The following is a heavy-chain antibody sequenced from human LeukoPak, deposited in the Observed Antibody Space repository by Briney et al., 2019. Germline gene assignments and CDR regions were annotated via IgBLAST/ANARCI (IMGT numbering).Heavy chain of an antibody. D-gene: IGHD4/OR15-4a*01. V-gene: IGHV3-48*03. CDR1: GFSFRTYD. CDR3: ARGAFYPYHYFDL. Sequence: GGSLRLSCAASGFSFRTYDMNWVRQTPGKGLGWISYMTTSGAVIYYADSVKGRFTISRDNAHNSLYLHMSSLRAEDSAVYFCARGAFYPYHYFDLWGPGTLVTVSS. J-gene: IGHJ4*02. CDR2: MTTSGAVI.